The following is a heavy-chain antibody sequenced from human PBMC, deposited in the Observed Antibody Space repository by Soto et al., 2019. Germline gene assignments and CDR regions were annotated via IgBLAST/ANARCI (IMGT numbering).Heavy chain of an antibody. CDR2: IIPIFGTA. CDR3: ARELTIFGAPDYYYYGMDV. V-gene: IGHV1-69*13. Sequence: GASVKVSCKASGGTFSSYAISWVRQAPGQGLEWMGGIIPIFGTANYAQKFQGRVTITADESTSTAYMELSSLRSEDTAVYYCARELTIFGAPDYYYYGMDVWGQGTTVTVSS. J-gene: IGHJ6*02. D-gene: IGHD3-3*01. CDR1: GGTFSSYA.